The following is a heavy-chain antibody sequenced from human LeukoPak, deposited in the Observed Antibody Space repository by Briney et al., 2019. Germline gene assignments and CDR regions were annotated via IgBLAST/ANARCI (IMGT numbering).Heavy chain of an antibody. D-gene: IGHD2/OR15-2a*01. V-gene: IGHV4-39*01. CDR1: GGSIRSSSYY. Sequence: SETLSLTCTVSGGSIRSSSYYWGWIRQPPGKGLEWIGSIYHSGSTYFNPSLKSRVTMSVDTSKNQLSLRLSSVTAADTAVYYCARHILIIPAVLPYDYWGQGTLVTVSS. CDR3: ARHILIIPAVLPYDY. J-gene: IGHJ4*02. CDR2: IYHSGST.